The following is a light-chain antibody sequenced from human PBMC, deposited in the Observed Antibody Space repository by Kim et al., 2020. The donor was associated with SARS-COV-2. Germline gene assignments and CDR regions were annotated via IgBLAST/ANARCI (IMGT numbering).Light chain of an antibody. CDR2: DAS. J-gene: IGKJ4*01. Sequence: PGERAPLSCRASQRVSTYLSWYQQKPGQAPRLLLYDASNRATGVPARFSGSGSGTDFTLTISSLQSEDFAVYYCQQRSNWPPALTFGGGTKVDIK. CDR3: QQRSNWPPALT. V-gene: IGKV3-11*01. CDR1: QRVSTY.